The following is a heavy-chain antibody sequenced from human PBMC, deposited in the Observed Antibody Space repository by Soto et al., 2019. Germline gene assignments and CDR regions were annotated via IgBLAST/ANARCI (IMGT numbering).Heavy chain of an antibody. CDR3: ARRDYGGNSVYYYYGMDV. V-gene: IGHV4-4*02. D-gene: IGHD4-17*01. CDR1: GGSISSSNW. J-gene: IGHJ6*02. CDR2: IYHSGST. Sequence: QVQLQESGPGLVKPSGTLSLTCAVSGGSISSSNWWSWVRQPPGKGLEWIGEIYHSGSTNYNPSLKRRVTISVDKSKNQFSLKLSSVTAADTAVYYCARRDYGGNSVYYYYGMDVWGQGTTVTVSS.